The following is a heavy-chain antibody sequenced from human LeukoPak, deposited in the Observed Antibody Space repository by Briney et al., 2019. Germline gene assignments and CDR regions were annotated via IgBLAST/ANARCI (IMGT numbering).Heavy chain of an antibody. Sequence: SETLSLTRTVSGGSISSGDYYWSWVRQPPGRGLEWIVYVYYSGSTYYNPSLKSRVTISVDTSKNQFSLKLSSVTAADTAVYYCARDQRVLAAAGTGFWFDPWGQGTLVTVSS. CDR3: ARDQRVLAAAGTGFWFDP. J-gene: IGHJ5*02. CDR2: VYYSGST. V-gene: IGHV4-30-4*01. D-gene: IGHD6-13*01. CDR1: GGSISSGDYY.